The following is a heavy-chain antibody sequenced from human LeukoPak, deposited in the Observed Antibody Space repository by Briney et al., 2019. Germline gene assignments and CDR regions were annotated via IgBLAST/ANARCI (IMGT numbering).Heavy chain of an antibody. V-gene: IGHV5-51*01. Sequence: GESLKISCEASGFNFNNYWVGWVRQMPGKGLEWMGIIYPGDYDTRYSPSSQGRVTISVDKSISTAYLQWRSLRASDTAMYFCAGHSFDTVDAFDVWGQGTIVTVSA. J-gene: IGHJ3*01. CDR1: GFNFNNYW. CDR3: AGHSFDTVDAFDV. D-gene: IGHD2-2*02. CDR2: IYPGDYDT.